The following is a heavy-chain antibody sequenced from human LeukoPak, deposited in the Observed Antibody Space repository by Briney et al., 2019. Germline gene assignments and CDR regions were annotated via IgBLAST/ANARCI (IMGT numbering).Heavy chain of an antibody. J-gene: IGHJ6*02. CDR2: ISSSSSTI. V-gene: IGHV3-48*01. D-gene: IGHD6-13*01. CDR3: TSRSSWSKGPYYYYYYGMDV. CDR1: GFTFSSYS. Sequence: TGGSLRLSCAASGFTFSSYSMNWVRQAPGKGLEWVSYISSSSSTIYYADSVKGRFTISRDNAKNSLYLQMNSLKTEDTAVYYCTSRSSWSKGPYYYYYYGMDVWGQGTTVTVSS.